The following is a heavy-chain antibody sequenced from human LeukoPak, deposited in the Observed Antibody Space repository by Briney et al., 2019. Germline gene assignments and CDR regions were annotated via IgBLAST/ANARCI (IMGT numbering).Heavy chain of an antibody. CDR3: ARKGVVMITFGGVINNWFDP. V-gene: IGHV4-31*03. CDR1: GGSISSGGYY. J-gene: IGHJ5*02. Sequence: SETLSLTCTVSGGSISSGGYYWSWIRQHPGKGLEWIGYIYYSGSTYYNPPLKSRVTISVDTSKNQFSLKLSSVTAADTAVYYCARKGVVMITFGGVINNWFDPWGQGTLVTVSS. D-gene: IGHD3-16*01. CDR2: IYYSGST.